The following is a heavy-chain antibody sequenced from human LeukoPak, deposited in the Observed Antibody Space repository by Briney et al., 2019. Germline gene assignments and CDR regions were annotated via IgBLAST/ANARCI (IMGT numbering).Heavy chain of an antibody. CDR3: ARGFEYFQQ. J-gene: IGHJ1*01. Sequence: GGSLRLSCAASGFTFSSYWMSWVRQAPGNGLEWVANIKHDGSEKNYVDSVKGRFTISRDNAKNALSLQMNSLRAEDTAVYYCARGFEYFQQWGQGSPVTVSS. CDR2: IKHDGSEK. CDR1: GFTFSSYW. V-gene: IGHV3-7*03.